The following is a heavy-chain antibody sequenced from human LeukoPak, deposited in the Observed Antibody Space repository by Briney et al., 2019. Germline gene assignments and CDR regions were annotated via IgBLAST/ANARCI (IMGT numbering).Heavy chain of an antibody. Sequence: ASVKVSCKASGYTFTDYYVHWVRQAPGQGLEWMGWINPNSGGTNYAQKFQGRVTMTRDTSTSTVYMELSSLRSEDTAVYYCARGYDDSSGYSLDYWGQGTLVTVSS. J-gene: IGHJ4*02. V-gene: IGHV1-2*02. CDR1: GYTFTDYY. D-gene: IGHD3-22*01. CDR2: INPNSGGT. CDR3: ARGYDDSSGYSLDY.